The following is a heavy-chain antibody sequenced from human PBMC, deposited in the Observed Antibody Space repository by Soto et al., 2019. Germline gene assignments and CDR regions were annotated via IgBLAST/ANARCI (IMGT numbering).Heavy chain of an antibody. CDR3: ARARDDYGDSFYCFDY. D-gene: IGHD4-17*01. V-gene: IGHV1-69*13. CDR1: GGTFSSYA. Sequence: SVKVSRKASGGTFSSYAISWVRQAPGQGLEWTGGIIPIFGTANYAQKFQGRVTITADESTSTAYMELSSLRSEDTAVYYCARARDDYGDSFYCFDYWGQGTPVTVSS. J-gene: IGHJ4*02. CDR2: IIPIFGTA.